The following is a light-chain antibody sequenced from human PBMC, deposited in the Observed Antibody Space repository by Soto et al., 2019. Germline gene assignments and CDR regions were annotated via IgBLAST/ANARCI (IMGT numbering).Light chain of an antibody. CDR2: GAS. V-gene: IGKV3-20*01. CDR3: QQYGSSPFT. CDR1: QSVSSSY. Sequence: EIVLTQSPGTLSLSPGERATLSCRASQSVSSSYLAWYQQKVGQAPRLLIYGASSRATGIPDRFSGSGSGTDFTFTISRREPEDFAVYYCQQYGSSPFTLGPGTKVDIK. J-gene: IGKJ3*01.